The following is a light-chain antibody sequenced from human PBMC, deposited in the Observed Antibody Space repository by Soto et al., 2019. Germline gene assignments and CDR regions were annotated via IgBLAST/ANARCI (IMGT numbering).Light chain of an antibody. CDR2: KAS. CDR3: QQYNTYVT. V-gene: IGKV1-5*03. Sequence: IQVTQSPSSLSASVEARVTITCRASQDIRNDLAWYQQRPEQAPKLLIYKASSLESGVPSRFSGSGSGTEFTLTISSLQSDDFATYYCQQYNTYVTFGGGTKVDI. CDR1: QDIRND. J-gene: IGKJ4*01.